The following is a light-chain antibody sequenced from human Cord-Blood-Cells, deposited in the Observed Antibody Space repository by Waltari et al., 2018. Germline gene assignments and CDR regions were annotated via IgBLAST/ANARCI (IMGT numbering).Light chain of an antibody. CDR2: EGS. V-gene: IGLV2-23*01. CDR3: CSYAGSYV. CDR1: SSDVGSYNL. J-gene: IGLJ1*01. Sequence: SVSGSPGQSITISCTGTSSDVGSYNLVSWYQQHPGKAPKLMIYEGSKRPSGVSNRFSGSKSGNTASLTISGLQAEDEADYYCCSYAGSYVFGTGTKVTVL.